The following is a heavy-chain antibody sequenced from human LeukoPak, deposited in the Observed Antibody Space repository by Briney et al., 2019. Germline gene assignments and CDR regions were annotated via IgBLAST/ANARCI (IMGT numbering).Heavy chain of an antibody. D-gene: IGHD1-26*01. V-gene: IGHV4-4*07. J-gene: IGHJ4*02. CDR3: ARQVGANTYYYFDY. Sequence: SETLSLTCTVSGDSISNYYWSWIRQPAGKGLDWIGRIYTSGSTNYNPSLKSRVTMSVDTSKNQFSLKLSSVTAADTAVYYCARQVGANTYYYFDYWGQGTLVTVSS. CDR2: IYTSGST. CDR1: GDSISNYY.